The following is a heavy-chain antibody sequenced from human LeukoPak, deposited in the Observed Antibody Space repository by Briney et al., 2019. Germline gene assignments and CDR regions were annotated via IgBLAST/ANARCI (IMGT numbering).Heavy chain of an antibody. CDR1: GYTFTSYD. V-gene: IGHV1-8*01. Sequence: GASVKVSCKASGYTFTSYDINWVRQATGQGLEWMGWMNTNSGNTGYAQKFQGRVTMTRNTSISTAYMELSSLRSEDTAVYYCAIARTTTSLITIFGVVTYYYYYMDVWGKGTTVTVSS. CDR2: MNTNSGNT. J-gene: IGHJ6*03. CDR3: AIARTTTSLITIFGVVTYYYYYMDV. D-gene: IGHD3-3*01.